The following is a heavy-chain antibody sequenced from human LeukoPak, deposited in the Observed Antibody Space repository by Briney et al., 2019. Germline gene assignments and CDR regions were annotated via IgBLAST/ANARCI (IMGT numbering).Heavy chain of an antibody. CDR1: GFTFSSYG. CDR3: AKTLNYYYYGMDV. D-gene: IGHD4/OR15-4a*01. J-gene: IGHJ6*02. V-gene: IGHV3-30*18. CDR2: ISYDGSNK. Sequence: GGSLRLSCAASGFTFSSYGMHWVRQAPGKGLEWVAVISYDGSNKYCADSVKGRFTISRDNSKNTLYLQMNSLRAEDTAVYYCAKTLNYYYYGMDVWGQGTTVTVSS.